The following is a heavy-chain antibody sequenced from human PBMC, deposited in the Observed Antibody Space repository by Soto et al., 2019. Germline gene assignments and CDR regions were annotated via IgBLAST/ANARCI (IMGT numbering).Heavy chain of an antibody. CDR3: AMSGSSWNLREFDS. CDR2: ISAYNGNI. V-gene: IGHV1-18*01. D-gene: IGHD6-13*01. CDR1: AYTFTNYG. Sequence: QVQLVQSGGEVKKPGASVKVSCKASAYTFTNYGISWVRQAPGQGLEWMGWISAYNGNINYAQKCRGRVTMTTDTSTSSAYVEVRSLRSDATAVYYCAMSGSSWNLREFDSWGQVTLVAVSS. J-gene: IGHJ4*02.